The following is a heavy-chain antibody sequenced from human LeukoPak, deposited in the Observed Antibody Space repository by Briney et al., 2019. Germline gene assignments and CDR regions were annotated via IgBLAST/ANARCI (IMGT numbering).Heavy chain of an antibody. J-gene: IGHJ4*02. CDR1: GFTASSNY. CDR3: ARDYNYYHSSGYWYYFDY. Sequence: GGSLRLSCAASGFTASSNYMSWVRQAPGKGLEWGSVIYSDGSTYYADSVKGRFTISRDNSKNTLYLQINSLRAEDTAVYYCARDYNYYHSSGYWYYFDYWGQGTLVTVSS. D-gene: IGHD3-22*01. CDR2: IYSDGST. V-gene: IGHV3-66*01.